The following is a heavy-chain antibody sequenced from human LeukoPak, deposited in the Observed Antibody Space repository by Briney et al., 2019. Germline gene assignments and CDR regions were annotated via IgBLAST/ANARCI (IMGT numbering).Heavy chain of an antibody. CDR2: IKQDGSEK. Sequence: GGSLRLSCVASGFIFSSSWMSWVRQAPGKGLEWVANIKQDGSEKDYADSVKGRFTISRDNAKNSLYLQTNSLRAEDTAVYYCASMFNWNYGKDYWGQGTLVTVSS. V-gene: IGHV3-7*01. J-gene: IGHJ4*02. CDR1: GFIFSSSW. CDR3: ASMFNWNYGKDY. D-gene: IGHD1-7*01.